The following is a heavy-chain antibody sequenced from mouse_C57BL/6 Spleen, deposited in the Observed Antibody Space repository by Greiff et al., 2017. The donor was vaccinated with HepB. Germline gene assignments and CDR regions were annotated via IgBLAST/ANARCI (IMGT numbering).Heavy chain of an antibody. D-gene: IGHD1-1*01. J-gene: IGHJ2*01. Sequence: QVQLQQPGAELVRPGSSVKLSCKASGYTFTSYWMHWVKQRPIQGLEWIGNIDPSDSETHYNQKFKDKATLTVDKSSSTAYMQLSSLTSEDPAVYYCARWYYGYFDYWGQGTTLTVSS. CDR1: GYTFTSYW. V-gene: IGHV1-52*01. CDR3: ARWYYGYFDY. CDR2: IDPSDSET.